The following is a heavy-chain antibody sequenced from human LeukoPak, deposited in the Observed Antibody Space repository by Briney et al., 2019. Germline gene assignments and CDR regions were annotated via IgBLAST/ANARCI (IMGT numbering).Heavy chain of an antibody. CDR3: ARVGRNDFWSGYPPPFDP. D-gene: IGHD3-3*01. V-gene: IGHV1-8*03. J-gene: IGHJ5*02. Sequence: GASVKVSCNASGYTFTSYDINWVRQATGQGLEWMGWMNPNSGNTGYAQKFQGRVTITRNTSISTAYMELSSLRSEDTAVYYCARVGRNDFWSGYPPPFDPWGQGTLVTVSS. CDR1: GYTFTSYD. CDR2: MNPNSGNT.